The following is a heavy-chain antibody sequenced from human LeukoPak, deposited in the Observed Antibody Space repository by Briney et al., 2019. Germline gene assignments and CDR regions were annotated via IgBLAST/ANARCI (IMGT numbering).Heavy chain of an antibody. CDR3: ARAFYDFLTGYLYYFDY. V-gene: IGHV3-21*01. CDR2: ISSSSNYI. Sequence: GGSLRLSCAASGFTFSSYSINWVRQAPGKGLEWVSSISSSSNYIYYADSVKGRFTISRDNAKNSLYLQMHSLGAEDTAVYYCARAFYDFLTGYLYYFDYWGQGTLVTVSS. D-gene: IGHD3-9*01. CDR1: GFTFSSYS. J-gene: IGHJ4*02.